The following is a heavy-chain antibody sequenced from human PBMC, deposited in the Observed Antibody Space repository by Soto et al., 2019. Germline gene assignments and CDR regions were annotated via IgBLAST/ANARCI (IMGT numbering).Heavy chain of an antibody. CDR1: GGSLSSGGYY. D-gene: IGHD3-3*01. CDR3: ARAPAGRWSGYPVPQPFDY. Sequence: SETLSLTCTVSGGSLSSGGYYWSWIRQHPGKGLEWIGYIYYSGSTYYNPSLKSRVTISVDTSKNQFSLKLSSVTAADTAVYYCARAPAGRWSGYPVPQPFDYWGQGTLVTVSS. CDR2: IYYSGST. V-gene: IGHV4-31*03. J-gene: IGHJ4*02.